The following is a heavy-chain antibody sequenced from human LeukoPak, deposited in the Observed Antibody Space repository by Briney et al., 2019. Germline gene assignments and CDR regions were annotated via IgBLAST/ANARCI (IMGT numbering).Heavy chain of an antibody. D-gene: IGHD6-19*01. V-gene: IGHV3-48*04. CDR2: ISSSGSTI. J-gene: IGHJ6*02. CDR3: AREGQWLVTEIDDYYYYYGMDV. Sequence: PGGSLRLSCAASGFTFSSYAMSWVRQAPGKGLEWVSYISSSGSTIYYADSVKGRFTISRDNAKNSLYLQMNSLRAEDTAVYYCAREGQWLVTEIDDYYYYYGMDVWGQGTTVTVSS. CDR1: GFTFSSYA.